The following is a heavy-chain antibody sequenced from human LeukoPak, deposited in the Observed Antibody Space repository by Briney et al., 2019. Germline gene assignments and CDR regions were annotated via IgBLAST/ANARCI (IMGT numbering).Heavy chain of an antibody. CDR3: ASSRGGSYYGIGYSFDY. Sequence: GGSLRLSCAASGFTFSSYWMSWVRQAPGKGLEWVANIKEDGSEKYYVASVKGRFTISRDNAKNSLYLQMNSLRADDTAVYYCASSRGGSYYGIGYSFDYWGQGTLVTVSS. V-gene: IGHV3-7*05. CDR2: IKEDGSEK. D-gene: IGHD4-17*01. J-gene: IGHJ4*02. CDR1: GFTFSSYW.